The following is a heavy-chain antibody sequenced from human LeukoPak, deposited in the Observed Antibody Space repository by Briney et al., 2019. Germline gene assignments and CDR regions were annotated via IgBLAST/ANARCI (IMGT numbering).Heavy chain of an antibody. CDR1: GGTFNSYA. J-gene: IGHJ4*02. CDR2: IIPIVGMG. V-gene: IGHV1-69*05. CDR3: ASGPKWYFDY. Sequence: ASVKVSCKASGGTFNSYAINWVRQAPGQGLEWMGGIIPIVGMGNYAQKFQGRVTITTDESTSTAYMELSSLRSEDTAVYYCASGPKWYFDYWGQGTLATVSS. D-gene: IGHD1-26*01.